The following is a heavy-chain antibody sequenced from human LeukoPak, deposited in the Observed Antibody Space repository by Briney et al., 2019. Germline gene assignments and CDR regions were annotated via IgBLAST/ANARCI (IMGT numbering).Heavy chain of an antibody. CDR2: ISSSSGTI. CDR1: GFTFSAYS. Sequence: GGSLGLSCAASGFTFSAYSMNWVRQAPGKGLEWVSYISSSSGTIYYADSVKGRFTISRDNAKNSLYLQMNSLRAEDTAVYYCARRSEFGVLYYMDVWGKGTTVTVSS. V-gene: IGHV3-48*01. CDR3: ARRSEFGVLYYMDV. D-gene: IGHD3-16*01. J-gene: IGHJ6*03.